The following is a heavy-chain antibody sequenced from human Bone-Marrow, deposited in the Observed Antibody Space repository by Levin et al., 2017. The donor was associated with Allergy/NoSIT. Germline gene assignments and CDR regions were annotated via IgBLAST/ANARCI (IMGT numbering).Heavy chain of an antibody. CDR2: ITWNGETV. D-gene: IGHD3-16*01. J-gene: IGHJ4*02. CDR1: GFTFDDCA. V-gene: IGHV3-9*01. CDR3: AKDTLTFGDLVAQTPY. Sequence: GGSLRLSCVVSGFTFDDCAMHWVRQVPGRGLEWVAGITWNGETVTYADSVKGRFTISRDNAKNSLFLQMDGLRPEDTALYYCAKDTLTFGDLVAQTPYWGQGTLVTVSS.